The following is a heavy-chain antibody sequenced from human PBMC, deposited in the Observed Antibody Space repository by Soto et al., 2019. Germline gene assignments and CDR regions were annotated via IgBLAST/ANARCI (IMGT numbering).Heavy chain of an antibody. CDR2: ISAYNGNT. V-gene: IGHV1-18*04. CDR1: GYTFTSYG. D-gene: IGHD3-9*01. J-gene: IGHJ4*02. Sequence: ASVKVSCKASGYTFTSYGISWVRQAPGQGLEWMGWISAYNGNTNYAQKPQGRVTMTTDTSTSTAYMELRSLRSDDTAVYYCARGPLRYFDWLSEYVYFDYWGQGTLVTVSS. CDR3: ARGPLRYFDWLSEYVYFDY.